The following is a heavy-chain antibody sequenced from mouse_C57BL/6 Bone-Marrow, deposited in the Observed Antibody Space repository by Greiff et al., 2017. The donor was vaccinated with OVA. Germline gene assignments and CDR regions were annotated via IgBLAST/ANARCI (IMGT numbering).Heavy chain of an antibody. Sequence: EVNVVESGGDLVKPGGSLKLSCAASGFTFSSYGMSWVRQTPDKRLEWVATISSGGSYTYYPDSVKGRFTISRDNAKNTLYLQMSSLKSEDTAMYYCARHRVYYDYDWFAYWGQGTLVTVSA. CDR2: ISSGGSYT. D-gene: IGHD2-4*01. J-gene: IGHJ3*01. CDR3: ARHRVYYDYDWFAY. V-gene: IGHV5-6*01. CDR1: GFTFSSYG.